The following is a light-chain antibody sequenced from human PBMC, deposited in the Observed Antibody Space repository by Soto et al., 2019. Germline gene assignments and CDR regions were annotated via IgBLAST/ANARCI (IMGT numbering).Light chain of an antibody. CDR2: AAS. CDR3: QKYNRAPRT. V-gene: IGKV1-27*01. CDR1: QSISSD. J-gene: IGKJ1*01. Sequence: DIQRTQSPSSLSASVGGRVTIPCRASQSISSDLNWYQQQPGKAPKLLIYAASTLQSGVPSRFSGSGFETDFTLTISSRQHDDVATYYCQKYNRAPRTFGQGTKVDIK.